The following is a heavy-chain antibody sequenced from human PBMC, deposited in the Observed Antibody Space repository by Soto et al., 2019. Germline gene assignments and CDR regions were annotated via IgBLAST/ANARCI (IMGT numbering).Heavy chain of an antibody. J-gene: IGHJ2*01. Sequence: ASVKVSCKASGYSFSSYAISWVRQAPGQGLEWMGWISAHNGKTNYPQKLQGRVTMTTDTSTSTAYMELRSLRSDDTAVYYCARAGRGYSYGYTGWYFDLWGRGTLVTVSS. CDR2: ISAHNGKT. D-gene: IGHD5-18*01. CDR1: GYSFSSYA. CDR3: ARAGRGYSYGYTGWYFDL. V-gene: IGHV1-18*01.